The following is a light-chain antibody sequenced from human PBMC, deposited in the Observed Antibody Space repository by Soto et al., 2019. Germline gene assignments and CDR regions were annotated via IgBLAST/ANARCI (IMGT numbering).Light chain of an antibody. CDR2: AAS. CDR3: QQSYGTPIT. J-gene: IGKJ5*01. Sequence: DIQMTQSPSSPSASVGDRVTITCRASQSITFYLNWYQQKPGKAPKLLIYAASSLQSGVPSRFSGGGSGTDFTLTISSLQPEDFATYYCQQSYGTPITFGQGTRLEIK. CDR1: QSITFY. V-gene: IGKV1-39*01.